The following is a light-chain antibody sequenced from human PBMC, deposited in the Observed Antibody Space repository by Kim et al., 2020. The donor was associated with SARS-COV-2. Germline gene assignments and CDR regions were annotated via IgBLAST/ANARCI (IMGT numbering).Light chain of an antibody. CDR1: QSVSTS. J-gene: IGKJ1*01. Sequence: SLRPGERATRACMVSQSVSTSLVWNQQKPGQAARFLMYGASTRATGIPARFSGSGSETEFTLTISSRLCEEFAVYDCQQYNDFRTFGQGTKV. CDR3: QQYNDFRT. V-gene: IGKV3-15*01. CDR2: GAS.